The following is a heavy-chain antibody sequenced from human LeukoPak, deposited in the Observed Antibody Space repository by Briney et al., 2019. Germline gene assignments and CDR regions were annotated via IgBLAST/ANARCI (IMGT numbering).Heavy chain of an antibody. J-gene: IGHJ3*02. V-gene: IGHV1-2*02. CDR3: AREGESWLYAGFAFDI. CDR2: INPNSGGT. CDR1: GGTFSSYA. Sequence: ASVKVSCKASGGTFSSYAISWVRQAPGQGLEWMGWINPNSGGTNYAQKFQGRVTMTRDTSISTAYMELSRLRSDDTAVYYCAREGESWLYAGFAFDIWGQGTMVTVSS. D-gene: IGHD2-8*01.